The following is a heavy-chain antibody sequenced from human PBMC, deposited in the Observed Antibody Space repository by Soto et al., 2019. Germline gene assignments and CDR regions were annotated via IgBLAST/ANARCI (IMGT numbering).Heavy chain of an antibody. J-gene: IGHJ6*02. CDR2: INHSGTI. CDR1: GGSFSGYY. CDR3: ARADRTPVTSYSLDV. V-gene: IGHV4-34*01. Sequence: QVQLQQWGAGLLKPSETLSLTCAVYGGSFSGYYWTWIRQPPGKGLEWIGEINHSGTINFNPSLKSRLTISLDTSKKHFSLKLSSVTDADTAAYYCARADRTPVTSYSLDVWGQGTTVTVSS. D-gene: IGHD4-17*01.